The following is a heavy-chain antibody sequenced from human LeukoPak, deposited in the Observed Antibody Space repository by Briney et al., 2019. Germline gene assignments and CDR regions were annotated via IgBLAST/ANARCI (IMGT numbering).Heavy chain of an antibody. CDR3: ARDEYDYVWGSYRRIDY. V-gene: IGHV1-2*06. Sequence: GASVKGSCKASGYTFTGYCMHWVRQAPGQGLEWMGRINPNSGGTDYAQKCQGRVNMSRETSIRTAYMELSRLRSDDTAVYYCARDEYDYVWGSYRRIDYWGQGTLVTVSS. J-gene: IGHJ4*02. CDR1: GYTFTGYC. CDR2: INPNSGGT. D-gene: IGHD3-16*02.